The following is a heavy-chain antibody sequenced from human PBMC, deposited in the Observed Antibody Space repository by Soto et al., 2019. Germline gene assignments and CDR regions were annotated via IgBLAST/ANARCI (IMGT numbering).Heavy chain of an antibody. CDR3: TRSLYSSSWYAGS. J-gene: IGHJ4*02. Sequence: SETLSLTCGVSGYSISSGYYWGWIRQPPGKGLEWIGSVYHSGTTYYNPSLKSRVTISLDTSKNQFSLRLTSVTAADTAMYFCTRSLYSSSWYAGSWGQGTLVTSPQ. D-gene: IGHD6-13*01. V-gene: IGHV4-38-2*01. CDR2: VYHSGTT. CDR1: GYSISSGYY.